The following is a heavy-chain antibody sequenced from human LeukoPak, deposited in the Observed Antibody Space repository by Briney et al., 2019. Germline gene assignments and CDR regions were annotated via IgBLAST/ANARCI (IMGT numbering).Heavy chain of an antibody. V-gene: IGHV3-30*18. CDR2: VSYDGRTK. J-gene: IGHJ3*02. CDR3: AKEMTAMTSRTFDI. D-gene: IGHD4-17*01. CDR1: GFTFNNYG. Sequence: GGSLRLSRAASGFTFNNYGMHWVRQAPGKGLDWVAVVSYDGRTKYYADSVKGRFTISRDNSKDTLYLQMNSLGPADTAVYYCAKEMTAMTSRTFDIWGQGTMVTVSS.